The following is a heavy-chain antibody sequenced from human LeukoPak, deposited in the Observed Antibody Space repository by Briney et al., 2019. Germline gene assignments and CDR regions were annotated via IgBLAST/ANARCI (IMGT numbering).Heavy chain of an antibody. V-gene: IGHV1-18*01. CDR1: GGTFSSYA. CDR2: ISAYNGNT. CDR3: ARRTLDYYYYYMDV. J-gene: IGHJ6*03. Sequence: GASVKVSCKASGGTFSSYAISWVRQAPGQGLEWMGWISAYNGNTNYAQKLQGRVTMTTDTSTSTAYMELRSLRSDDTAVYYCARRTLDYYYYYMDVWGKGTTVTISS.